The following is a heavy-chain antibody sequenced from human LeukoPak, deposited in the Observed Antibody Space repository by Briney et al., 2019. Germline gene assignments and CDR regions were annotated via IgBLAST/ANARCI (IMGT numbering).Heavy chain of an antibody. CDR3: ARDNDYGSGSYYKPIDNLHHEEYFYYGMDV. CDR2: ISYDESKK. CDR1: GFTFSSYA. J-gene: IGHJ6*02. D-gene: IGHD3-10*01. V-gene: IGHV3-30*04. Sequence: PGGSLRLSCAASGFTFSSYAMHWVRQAPGKGLEWVAVISYDESKKYYADSVKGRFTISRDNSKNTLYLQMNSLRAEDTAVYYCARDNDYGSGSYYKPIDNLHHEEYFYYGMDVWGQGASVTVSS.